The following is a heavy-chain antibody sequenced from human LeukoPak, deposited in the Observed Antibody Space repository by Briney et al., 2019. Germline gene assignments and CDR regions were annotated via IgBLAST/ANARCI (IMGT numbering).Heavy chain of an antibody. Sequence: GGSLRLSCAASGFTFSSYAMSWVRQAPGKGLERVSAISGSGGSTYYADSVKGRFTISRDNSKNTLYLQMNSLRAEDTAVYYCARDGHYYYYMDVWGKGTTVTVSS. J-gene: IGHJ6*03. CDR2: ISGSGGST. CDR3: ARDGHYYYYMDV. V-gene: IGHV3-23*01. CDR1: GFTFSSYA.